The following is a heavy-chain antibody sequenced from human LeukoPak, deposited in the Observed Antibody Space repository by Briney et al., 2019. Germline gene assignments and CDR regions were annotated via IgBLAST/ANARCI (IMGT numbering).Heavy chain of an antibody. CDR1: GYVFTTRW. D-gene: IGHD3-22*01. J-gene: IGHJ4*02. V-gene: IGHV5-51*01. CDR2: IYPGNSDT. CDR3: ARTNDSSAYALDS. Sequence: GESLKISCQSSGYVFTTRWIAWVRQMPGKGLEWMGIIYPGNSDTRYRPSFLVQVTISADRSISTAYLQWRSLKASDTAIYYCARTNDSSAYALDSWGQGTLVTVSS.